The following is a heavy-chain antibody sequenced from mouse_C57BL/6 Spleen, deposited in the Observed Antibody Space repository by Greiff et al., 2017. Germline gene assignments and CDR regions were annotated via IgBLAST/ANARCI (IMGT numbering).Heavy chain of an antibody. CDR1: GYAFSSSW. D-gene: IGHD4-1*01. CDR2: IYPGDGDT. V-gene: IGHV1-82*01. Sequence: VQLQQSGPELVKPGASVKISCKASGYAFSSSWMNWVKQRPGKGLEWIGRIYPGDGDTNYNGKFKGKATLTADNSSSTAYMQLSSLTSEDSAVYFCARVWDWCFDVWGTGTTVTVSS. J-gene: IGHJ1*03. CDR3: ARVWDWCFDV.